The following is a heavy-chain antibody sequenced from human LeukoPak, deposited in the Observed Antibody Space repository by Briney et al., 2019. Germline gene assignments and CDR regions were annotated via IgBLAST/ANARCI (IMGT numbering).Heavy chain of an antibody. D-gene: IGHD3-10*01. J-gene: IGHJ4*02. V-gene: IGHV3-33*01. CDR3: ARDRYYGSGSYYMFDY. CDR1: GFTFSSYG. Sequence: GGSLRLSCAASGFTFSSYGMPWVRQAPGKGLEWVAVIWYDGSNKYYADSVKGRFTISRDNSKNTLYLQMNSLRAEDTAVYYCARDRYYGSGSYYMFDYWGQGTLVTVSS. CDR2: IWYDGSNK.